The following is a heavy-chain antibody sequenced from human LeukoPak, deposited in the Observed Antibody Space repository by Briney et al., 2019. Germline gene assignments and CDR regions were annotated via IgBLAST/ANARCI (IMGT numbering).Heavy chain of an antibody. D-gene: IGHD3-10*01. CDR2: IKQDGSEI. J-gene: IGHJ4*02. V-gene: IGHV3-7*01. CDR1: GFTFNNYW. Sequence: PGGSLRLSCAASGFTFNNYWMSWVRQAPGKGLEWVANIKQDGSEIYYVDSVKGRFTISGDNTKNSVYLQMNSLRAEDTAVYYCARQLGGSGSYWGQGTLVTVSS. CDR3: ARQLGGSGSY.